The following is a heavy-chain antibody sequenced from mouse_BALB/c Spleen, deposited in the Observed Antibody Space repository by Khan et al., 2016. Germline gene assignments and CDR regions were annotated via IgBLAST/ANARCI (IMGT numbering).Heavy chain of an antibody. V-gene: IGHV1-69*02. D-gene: IGHD1-1*02. CDR2: IDPSDSET. J-gene: IGHJ2*01. CDR1: GYTFTSYW. Sequence: QVQLQQPGAELVKPGAPVKLSCKASGYTFTSYWMNWVKRRPGRGLEWIGRIDPSDSETHYNQKFKDKATLTVDKSSSTAYIQLSSLTSADSAVYYCARWYAYYFVYLGQGPTLTVSS. CDR3: ARWYAYYFVY.